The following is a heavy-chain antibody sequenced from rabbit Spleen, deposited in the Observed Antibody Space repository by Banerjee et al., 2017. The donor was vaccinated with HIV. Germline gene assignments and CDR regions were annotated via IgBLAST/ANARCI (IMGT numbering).Heavy chain of an antibody. D-gene: IGHD6-1*01. J-gene: IGHJ4*01. CDR2: IYTGDGNT. CDR3: ARSGGAFSYTAYFQL. V-gene: IGHV1S40*01. Sequence: QSLEESGGGLVKPGASLTLTCKASGFSFNSGYAMCWVRQAPGKGLEWIACIYTGDGNTYYASWAKGRFTISKTSSTVDLKMTSLTAADTATYFCARSGGAFSYTAYFQLWGQGTLVTVS. CDR1: GFSFNSGYA.